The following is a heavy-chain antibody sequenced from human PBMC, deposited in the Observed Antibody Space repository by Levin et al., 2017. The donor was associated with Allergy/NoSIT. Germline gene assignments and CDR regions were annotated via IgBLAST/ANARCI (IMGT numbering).Heavy chain of an antibody. CDR2: IYYSGST. D-gene: IGHD4-17*01. V-gene: IGHV4-59*01. CDR3: ARVRTNDYGDYEAFDI. J-gene: IGHJ3*02. Sequence: SETLSLTCTVSGGSISSYYWSWIRQPPGKGLEWIGYIYYSGSTNYNPSLKSRVTISVDTSKNQFSLKLSSVTAADTAVYYCARVRTNDYGDYEAFDIWGQGTMVTVSS. CDR1: GGSISSYY.